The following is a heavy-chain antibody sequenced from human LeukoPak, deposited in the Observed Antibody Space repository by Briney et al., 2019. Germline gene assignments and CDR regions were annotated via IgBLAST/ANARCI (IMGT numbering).Heavy chain of an antibody. Sequence: PGGSLRLSCAASGFTFSSYWMHWVRQAPGKGLVWVSRINTDGSSTSYADSVKGRFTISRDNAKNTLYLQMNSLRAEDTAVYYCARGPLRPYYYDSSGYYCDYWGQGTLVTVSS. CDR2: INTDGSST. CDR1: GFTFSSYW. J-gene: IGHJ4*02. V-gene: IGHV3-74*01. CDR3: ARGPLRPYYYDSSGYYCDY. D-gene: IGHD3-22*01.